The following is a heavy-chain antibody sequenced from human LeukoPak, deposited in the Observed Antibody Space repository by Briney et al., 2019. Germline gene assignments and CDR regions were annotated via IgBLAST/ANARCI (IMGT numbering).Heavy chain of an antibody. D-gene: IGHD3-3*01. CDR1: GFTFSSHW. CDR3: ARESSIFQVVARSYMDV. J-gene: IGHJ6*03. V-gene: IGHV3-7*03. Sequence: GGSLRLSCAGSGFTFSSHWMTWVRQAPGKGLEWVANIKQDGSEKYYVDSVKGRFTISRDNAKSSLYLEMSSLKTEDTAVYYCARESSIFQVVARSYMDVWGKGTTVTVSS. CDR2: IKQDGSEK.